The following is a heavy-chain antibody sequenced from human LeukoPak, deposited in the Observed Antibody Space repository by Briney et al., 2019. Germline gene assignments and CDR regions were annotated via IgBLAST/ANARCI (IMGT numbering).Heavy chain of an antibody. J-gene: IGHJ4*01. D-gene: IGHD7-27*01. CDR1: GYTFTSYG. CDR2: INPNSGGT. CDR3: ARGRRDAASNGGPDY. Sequence: ASVKVSCKASGYTFTSYGISWARQAPGQGLEWMGWINPNSGGTNYAQKFQGRVTMTRDTSISTAYMELSRLRSDDTAVYYCARGRRDAASNGGPDYWGQEPWSPSPQ. V-gene: IGHV1-2*02.